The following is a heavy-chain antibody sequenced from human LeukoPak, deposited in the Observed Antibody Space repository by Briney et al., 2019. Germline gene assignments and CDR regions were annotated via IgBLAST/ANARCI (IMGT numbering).Heavy chain of an antibody. CDR1: GYTFTSYD. CDR3: ARWGNGYCSSTSCPFQYYYMDV. J-gene: IGHJ6*03. D-gene: IGHD2-2*03. Sequence: ASVKVSCKASGYTFTSYDINWVRQATGQGREWMGWMNPNSGNTGNAQKFQGRVTITRNTSISTAYMELSSLRSEDTAVYYCARWGNGYCSSTSCPFQYYYMDVWGKGTTVTVSS. CDR2: MNPNSGNT. V-gene: IGHV1-8*03.